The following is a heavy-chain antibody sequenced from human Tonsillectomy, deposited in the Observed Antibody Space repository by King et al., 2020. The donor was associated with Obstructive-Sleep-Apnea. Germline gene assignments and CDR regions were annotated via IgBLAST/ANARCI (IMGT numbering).Heavy chain of an antibody. V-gene: IGHV4-59*01. J-gene: IGHJ6*02. CDR2: IYYSGST. CDR3: ASFRSGYNYYYYGMDV. D-gene: IGHD5-18*01. CDR1: GGSISSYY. Sequence: VQLQESGPGLVKPSETLSLTCTVSGGSISSYYWSWIRQPPGKGLEWIGYIYYSGSTNYNPSLKCRVTISVDTSKNQFSLKLSSVTAADTAVYYCASFRSGYNYYYYGMDVWGQGTTVTVSS.